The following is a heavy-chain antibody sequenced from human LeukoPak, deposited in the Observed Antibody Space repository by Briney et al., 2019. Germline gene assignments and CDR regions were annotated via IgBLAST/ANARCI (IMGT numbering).Heavy chain of an antibody. D-gene: IGHD2-2*02. Sequence: PSETLSLTCTVSGGSISSYYWSWIRQPAGKGLEWIGRIYTSGSTNYNPSLKSRVTMSVDTSKNQFSLKLSSVTAADTAVYYCARACSSTSCYILGAFDIWGQGTMVTVSS. V-gene: IGHV4-4*07. CDR3: ARACSSTSCYILGAFDI. CDR2: IYTSGST. CDR1: GGSISSYY. J-gene: IGHJ3*02.